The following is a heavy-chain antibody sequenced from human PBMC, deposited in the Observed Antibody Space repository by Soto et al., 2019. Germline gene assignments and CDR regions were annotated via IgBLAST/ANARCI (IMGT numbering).Heavy chain of an antibody. D-gene: IGHD6-13*01. CDR1: GGTFSSYA. J-gene: IGHJ4*02. CDR3: ARGTRIGYGVDY. Sequence: GASVKVSFKASGGTFSSYAISWVRQAPGQGLEWMGGIIPIFGTANYAQKFQGRVTITADESTSTAYMELSSLRSEDTAVYYCARGTRIGYGVDYWGQGTLVTVSS. V-gene: IGHV1-69*13. CDR2: IIPIFGTA.